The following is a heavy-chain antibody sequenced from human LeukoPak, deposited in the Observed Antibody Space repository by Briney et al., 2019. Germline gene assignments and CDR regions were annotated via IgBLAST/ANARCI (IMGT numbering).Heavy chain of an antibody. J-gene: IGHJ6*02. Sequence: GRSLRLSCAASGFTFSSYGMHWVRQAPGKGLEWVAVISYDGSNKYYADSVKGRFTISRDNSKNTLYLQMNSLRAEDTAVYYCAKDLITMVRGVIIRDYYYGMDVWGQGTTVTVSS. D-gene: IGHD3-10*01. CDR1: GFTFSSYG. CDR3: AKDLITMVRGVIIRDYYYGMDV. CDR2: ISYDGSNK. V-gene: IGHV3-30*18.